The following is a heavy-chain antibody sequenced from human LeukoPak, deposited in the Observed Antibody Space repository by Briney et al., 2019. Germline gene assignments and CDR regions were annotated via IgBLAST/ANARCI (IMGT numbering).Heavy chain of an antibody. D-gene: IGHD2-2*01. CDR2: IIPIFGIA. CDR3: ASSRGCSSTSCCVGGGWYYYYGMDV. CDR1: GGTFSSYA. J-gene: IGHJ6*04. V-gene: IGHV1-69*04. Sequence: VASVKVSCKASGGTFSSYAISWVRQAPGQGLEWMGRIIPIFGIANYAQKFQGRVTITADKSTSTAYMELSSLRSEDTAVYYCASSRGCSSTSCCVGGGWYYYYGMDVWGKGTTVTVSS.